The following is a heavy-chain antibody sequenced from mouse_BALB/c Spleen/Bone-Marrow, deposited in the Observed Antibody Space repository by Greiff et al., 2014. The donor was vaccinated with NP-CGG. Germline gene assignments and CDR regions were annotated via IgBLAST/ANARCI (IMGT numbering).Heavy chain of an antibody. CDR1: GFNIKDTY. CDR3: ARFPYDYGGGDY. D-gene: IGHD2-4*01. J-gene: IGHJ2*01. V-gene: IGHV14-3*02. Sequence: VQLQQSGAELVKPGASVKLSCTASGFNIKDTYMHWVKQRPEQGLEWIGRIDPANGNTKYDPKFQGKATITADTSSNTAYPQLSSLTSEDTAVYYCARFPYDYGGGDYWGQGTTLTASS. CDR2: IDPANGNT.